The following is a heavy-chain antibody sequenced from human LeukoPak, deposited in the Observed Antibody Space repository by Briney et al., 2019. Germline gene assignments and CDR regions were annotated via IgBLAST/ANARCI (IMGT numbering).Heavy chain of an antibody. CDR2: ISDSGGST. D-gene: IGHD6-13*01. J-gene: IGHJ4*02. CDR3: AKNPQGTTYSSSWYYFDY. CDR1: GFTFSSYA. V-gene: IGHV3-23*01. Sequence: GGSLRLSCAASGFTFSSYAMSWVRQAPGKGLEWVSAISDSGGSTYYADSVKGRFTISRDNSKNTLYLQMNSLRAEDTAVYYCAKNPQGTTYSSSWYYFDYWGQGTLVTVSS.